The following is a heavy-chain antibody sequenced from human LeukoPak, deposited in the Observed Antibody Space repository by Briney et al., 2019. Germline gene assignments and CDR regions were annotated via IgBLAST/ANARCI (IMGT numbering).Heavy chain of an antibody. CDR2: IYSGGST. CDR3: ARGMTTVTDNWFDP. Sequence: PGGSLRLSCVASGFPFSSYWMTWVRQAPGKGLEWVSVIYSGGSTYYADSVKGRFTISRDNSKNTLYLQMNSLRAEDTAVYYCARGMTTVTDNWFDPWGQGTLVTVSS. J-gene: IGHJ5*02. D-gene: IGHD4-11*01. V-gene: IGHV3-53*01. CDR1: GFPFSSYW.